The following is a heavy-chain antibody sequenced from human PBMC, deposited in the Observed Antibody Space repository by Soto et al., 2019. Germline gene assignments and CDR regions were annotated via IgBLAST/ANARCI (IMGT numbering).Heavy chain of an antibody. CDR1: GYPVTAYY. V-gene: IGHV1-2*01. CDR3: ARGGGVGVAGSAAFDM. D-gene: IGHD3-3*01. CDR2: INPATGAA. J-gene: IGHJ3*02. Sequence: QLHLVQSGAVVKKPGASVTVSCSASGYPVTAYYMHWVRQAPGRGLGWMGGINPATGAAKYTQTFQGRVTSTRDTSTSTVFMELSGLTSEDTAVFFCARGGGVGVAGSAAFDMWGQGTLVTVSS.